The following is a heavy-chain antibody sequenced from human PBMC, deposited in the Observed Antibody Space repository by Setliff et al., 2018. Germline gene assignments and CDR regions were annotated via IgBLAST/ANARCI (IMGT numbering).Heavy chain of an antibody. Sequence: SETLSLTCTVFGGSISSGGYYWSWIRQHPGKGLEWIGYIYYSGSTYYNPSLKSRVTISVDTSKNQFSLKLSSVTAADTAVYYCARVARVVLSRNAFDIWGQGTMVTVSS. CDR1: GGSISSGGYY. V-gene: IGHV4-31*03. CDR3: ARVARVVLSRNAFDI. J-gene: IGHJ3*02. D-gene: IGHD2-2*01. CDR2: IYYSGST.